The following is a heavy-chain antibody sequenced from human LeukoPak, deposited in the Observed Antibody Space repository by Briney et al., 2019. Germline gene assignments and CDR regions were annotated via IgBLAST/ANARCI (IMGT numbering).Heavy chain of an antibody. V-gene: IGHV3-33*01. J-gene: IGHJ4*02. CDR2: IWYDGSNK. CDR1: GFTFSSYG. Sequence: GGSLRLSCAASGFTFSSYGMHWVRQAPGKGLEWVAVIWYDGSNKYYADSVKGRFTISRDNSKNTLYLQMNSLRAEHTAVYYCARDGGITAVWVDYWGQGTLVTVSS. CDR3: ARDGGITAVWVDY. D-gene: IGHD6-13*01.